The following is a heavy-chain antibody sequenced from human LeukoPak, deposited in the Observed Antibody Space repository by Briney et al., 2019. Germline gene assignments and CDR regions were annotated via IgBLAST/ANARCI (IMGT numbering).Heavy chain of an antibody. CDR3: ARGLPKAVFGMVIED. J-gene: IGHJ1*01. D-gene: IGHD3-3*01. Sequence: GASVKVSCKASGYTFTSYGISWVRQAPGQGLEWMGWMNTNSGNTGYSQNFQGRVTMTRDTSISTAYMELSSLMSEDTAVYYCARGLPKAVFGMVIEDWGQGTLVTVSS. V-gene: IGHV1-8*02. CDR1: GYTFTSYG. CDR2: MNTNSGNT.